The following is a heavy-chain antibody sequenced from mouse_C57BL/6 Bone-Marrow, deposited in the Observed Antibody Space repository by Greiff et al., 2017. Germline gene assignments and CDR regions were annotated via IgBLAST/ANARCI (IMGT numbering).Heavy chain of an antibody. Sequence: EVQLVESGPGLVKPSQSLSLTCSVTGYSITSGYYWNWIRQFPGNKLEWMGYISYDGSNNYNPSLKNRISITRDTSKNKFFLKLNAVTTEDTATYNGADYYGSSYGYFDGWGTGTTVTVSS. V-gene: IGHV3-6*01. CDR1: GYSITSGYY. D-gene: IGHD1-1*01. J-gene: IGHJ1*03. CDR2: ISYDGSN. CDR3: ADYYGSSYGYFDG.